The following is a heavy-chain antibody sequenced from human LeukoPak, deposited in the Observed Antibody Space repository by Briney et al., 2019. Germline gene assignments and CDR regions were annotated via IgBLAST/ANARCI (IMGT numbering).Heavy chain of an antibody. J-gene: IGHJ3*02. CDR2: IYYSGSI. Sequence: SETPSLTCTVSGDSVTSTLYYWVWLRQPPGKGLEWIGYIYYSGSIYYNPSLQSRVTMSIDTSRNQFSLNLSSVTAVDTAVYYCARRITIFGVSYDAFDIWGQGTMVTVSS. D-gene: IGHD3-3*01. V-gene: IGHV4-39*07. CDR1: GDSVTSTLYY. CDR3: ARRITIFGVSYDAFDI.